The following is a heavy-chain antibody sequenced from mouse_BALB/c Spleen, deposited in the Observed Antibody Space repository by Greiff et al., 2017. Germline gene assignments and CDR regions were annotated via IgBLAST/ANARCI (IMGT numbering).Heavy chain of an antibody. CDR1: GYAFSSSW. D-gene: IGHD4-1*01. CDR2: IYPGDGDT. CDR3: ARRGLTGTDY. Sequence: VQLVESGPELVKPGASVKISCKASGYAFSSSWMNWVKQRPGQGLEWIGRIYPGDGDTNYNGKFKGKATLTADKSSSTAYMQLSSLTSVDSAVYFCARRGLTGTDYWGQGTTLTVSS. V-gene: IGHV1-82*01. J-gene: IGHJ2*01.